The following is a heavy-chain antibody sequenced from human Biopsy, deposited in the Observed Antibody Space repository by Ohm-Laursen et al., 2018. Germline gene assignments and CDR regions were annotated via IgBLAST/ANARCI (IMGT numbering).Heavy chain of an antibody. CDR1: GFTFSNSW. D-gene: IGHD3-16*01. J-gene: IGHJ3*01. V-gene: IGHV3-7*01. CDR2: IKPDGSEK. CDR3: ATTGGGL. Sequence: SLRLSCSASGFTFSNSWMRWFRQAPGKGLEWVANIKPDGSEKSYVDPVRGRFTISRDNAKNSLYLQMNSLTAEDTASYYCATTGGGLWGQGTMVTVSS.